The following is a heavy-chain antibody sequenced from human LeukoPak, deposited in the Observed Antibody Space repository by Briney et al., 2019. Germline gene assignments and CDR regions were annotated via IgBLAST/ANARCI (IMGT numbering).Heavy chain of an antibody. CDR2: ISSSSSTI. Sequence: GGSLRLSCAASGFTFSSYSMNWVRQAPGKGLEWVSYISSSSSTIYYADSVKGRFTISRDNSKNTLYLQMNSLRAEDTAVYYCAKDLHSGWFDHIEYYFDYWGQGTLVTVSS. D-gene: IGHD6-19*01. V-gene: IGHV3-48*01. J-gene: IGHJ4*02. CDR1: GFTFSSYS. CDR3: AKDLHSGWFDHIEYYFDY.